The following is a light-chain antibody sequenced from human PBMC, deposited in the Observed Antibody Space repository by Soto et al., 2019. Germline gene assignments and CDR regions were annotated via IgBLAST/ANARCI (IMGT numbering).Light chain of an antibody. CDR2: TAS. Sequence: AIPMTQSPSSLSASVGDRVTITCRASQGIRNDLGWYQQKPGKAPKLLIYTASSLQSGVPSRFSGSGSGTDFTLTISSLQPEDFATYYCLQDYNYPWTFGQGTKVEIK. J-gene: IGKJ1*01. CDR3: LQDYNYPWT. CDR1: QGIRND. V-gene: IGKV1-6*01.